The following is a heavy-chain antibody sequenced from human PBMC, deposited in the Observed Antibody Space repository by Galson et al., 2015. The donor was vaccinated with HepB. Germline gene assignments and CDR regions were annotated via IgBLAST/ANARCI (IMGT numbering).Heavy chain of an antibody. J-gene: IGHJ4*02. V-gene: IGHV4-61*01. Sequence: SETLSLTCTASGGSVSSDSYYWSWIRQPPGKGLEWIGYIYFSGSTNYNPSLKSRVTISVDTSKNQFSLKLSSVTAADTAVYYCARMSTRINMIVVGIHTFDSWGQGTLVTVSS. CDR3: ARMSTRINMIVVGIHTFDS. CDR2: IYFSGST. CDR1: GGSVSSDSYY. D-gene: IGHD3-22*01.